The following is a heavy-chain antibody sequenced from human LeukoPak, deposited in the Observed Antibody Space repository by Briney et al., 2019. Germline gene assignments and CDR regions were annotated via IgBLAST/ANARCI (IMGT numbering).Heavy chain of an antibody. V-gene: IGHV4-59*01. CDR2: IYHSGST. CDR1: GGSIGTYY. CDR3: ALPSSLRY. Sequence: SETLSLTCTVSGGSIGTYYWNWIRQPPGKGLEWIGYIYHSGSTNYNPSLQSRVTISVDTSKNQFSLNLNSVTAADTAVYYCALPSSLRYWGQGTLVTVSS. J-gene: IGHJ4*02.